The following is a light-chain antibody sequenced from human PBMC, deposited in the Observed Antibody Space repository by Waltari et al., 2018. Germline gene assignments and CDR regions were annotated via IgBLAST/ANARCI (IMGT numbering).Light chain of an antibody. Sequence: QIVVTQEPLLSVSPGGPVTRTCALGAGSLAIASYASWYQQKPGQAPRTLIYKTNSRSSGVPDRFSGSVLGNKAALTITGAQADDESDYYCLLYMGSGIWVFGGGTKLTVL. J-gene: IGLJ3*02. CDR3: LLYMGSGIWV. CDR2: KTN. V-gene: IGLV8-61*01. CDR1: AGSLAIASY.